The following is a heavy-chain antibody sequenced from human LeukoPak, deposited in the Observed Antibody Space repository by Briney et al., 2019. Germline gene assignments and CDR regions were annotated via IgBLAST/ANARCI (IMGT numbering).Heavy chain of an antibody. D-gene: IGHD6-13*01. Sequence: TGGSLRLSCAASGFPFSNYEVSWVRQAPGKGLEWVSAISGSGGSTYYADSVKGRFTISRDNSKNTLYLQMHSRMTGETAVLYCARGGTAAGLSFDFWGQGTLVTVSS. J-gene: IGHJ4*01. CDR2: ISGSGGST. CDR3: ARGGTAAGLSFDF. V-gene: IGHV3-23*01. CDR1: GFPFSNYE.